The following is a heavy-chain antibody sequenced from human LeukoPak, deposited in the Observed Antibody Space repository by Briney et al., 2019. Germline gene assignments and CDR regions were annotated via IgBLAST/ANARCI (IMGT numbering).Heavy chain of an antibody. Sequence: SETLSLTCTVSGGSSSHYYWNWIRQPAGKGLEWIGRIYPSGTTDYNPSLKSRVTMSVDMSKNQFSLKLNSVTAADTAVYYCARAVVITFSRNAFDIWGQGTLVTVSS. CDR1: GGSSSHYY. CDR3: ARAVVITFSRNAFDI. D-gene: IGHD3-22*01. CDR2: IYPSGTT. J-gene: IGHJ3*02. V-gene: IGHV4-4*07.